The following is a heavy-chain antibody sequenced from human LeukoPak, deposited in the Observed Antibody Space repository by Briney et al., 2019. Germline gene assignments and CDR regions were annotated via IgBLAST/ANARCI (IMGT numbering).Heavy chain of an antibody. CDR3: ARLGKAAAGTPYYYYGMDV. J-gene: IGHJ6*02. CDR2: IDPIDSYT. V-gene: IGHV5-10-1*01. Sequence: GESLKISCKGSGYSFTSYWISWVRQMPGKGREWIGRIDPIDSYTNYSPSFQGHVTISADKSISTAYLQWSSLKASDTAMYYCARLGKAAAGTPYYYYGMDVWGQGTTVTVSS. D-gene: IGHD6-13*01. CDR1: GYSFTSYW.